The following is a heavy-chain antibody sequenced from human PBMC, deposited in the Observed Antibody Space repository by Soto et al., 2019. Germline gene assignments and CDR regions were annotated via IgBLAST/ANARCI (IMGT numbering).Heavy chain of an antibody. CDR2: INHSGST. CDR1: GGSFSGYY. J-gene: IGHJ1*01. D-gene: IGHD4-17*01. CDR3: ARCGWYTVTTGYRPADYFQH. Sequence: QVQLQQWGAGLLKPSETLSLTCAVYGGSFSGYYWSWIRQPPGKGLAWIGEINHSGSTNYNPSLKSRVTISVDTAKNQFSLKLGSVTAADTAVYYCARCGWYTVTTGYRPADYFQHWGQGTLVTVSS. V-gene: IGHV4-34*01.